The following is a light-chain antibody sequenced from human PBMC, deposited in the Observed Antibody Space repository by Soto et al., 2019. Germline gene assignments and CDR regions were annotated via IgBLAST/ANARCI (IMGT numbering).Light chain of an antibody. J-gene: IGLJ7*01. Sequence: QSALTQPASVSGSPGQSITISCTGTSSAVGGYNYVSWYQKHPGKAPKLMIYDVSNRPSGVSNRFSGSTSGNTASLTISGLPAEDEADYYCSSYTSSSTLYVFGPGTHLTVL. CDR2: DVS. V-gene: IGLV2-14*01. CDR1: SSAVGGYNY. CDR3: SSYTSSSTLYV.